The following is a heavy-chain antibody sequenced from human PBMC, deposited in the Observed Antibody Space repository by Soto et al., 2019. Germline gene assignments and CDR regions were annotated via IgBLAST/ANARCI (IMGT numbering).Heavy chain of an antibody. Sequence: GGSLRLSCAVSGFAVSSHYMTWVRQAPGRGLEWVSVIHSGGTTHYADSVRGRFTISRDDSKNTLLLEMNSLRADDTGVYYCARGSSGYIEYWGQGIQVTVSS. CDR1: GFAVSSHY. D-gene: IGHD3-10*01. CDR3: ARGSSGYIEY. V-gene: IGHV3-53*01. CDR2: IHSGGTT. J-gene: IGHJ4*02.